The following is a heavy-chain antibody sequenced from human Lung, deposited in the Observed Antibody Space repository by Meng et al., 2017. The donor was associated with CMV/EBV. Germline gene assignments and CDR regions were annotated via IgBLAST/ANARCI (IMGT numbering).Heavy chain of an antibody. CDR2: ISSSCSTI. CDR3: ARTGPSANYYYYNCMDV. V-gene: IGHV3-11*01. Sequence: GSLRLSXAASGCTFSDYYMSWSRQAPGKGLECVSYISSSCSTIYYADSVKGRLTISGDNAKNSLYLQTNNLRAEDTAVYYCARTGPSANYYYYNCMDVWGQGTTVTVSS. J-gene: IGHJ6*02. CDR1: GCTFSDYY. D-gene: IGHD1-1*01.